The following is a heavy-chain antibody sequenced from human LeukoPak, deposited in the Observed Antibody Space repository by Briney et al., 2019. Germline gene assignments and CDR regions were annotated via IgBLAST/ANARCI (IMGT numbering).Heavy chain of an antibody. CDR2: IKQDGSEK. CDR3: ARGPLVVVAATPLADY. CDR1: GFTFSSYW. Sequence: PGGSLRLSCAASGFTFSSYWVSWVRQAPGKGLEWVANIKQDGSEKYYVDSVKGRFTISRDNAKNSLYLQMNSLRAEDTAVYYCARGPLVVVAATPLADYWGQGTLVTVSS. J-gene: IGHJ4*02. V-gene: IGHV3-7*01. D-gene: IGHD2-15*01.